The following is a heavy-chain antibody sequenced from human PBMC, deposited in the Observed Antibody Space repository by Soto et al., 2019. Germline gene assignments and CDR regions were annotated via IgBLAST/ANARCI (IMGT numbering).Heavy chain of an antibody. CDR1: FDSITTYY. V-gene: IGHV4-4*07. CDR2: IDTSGNT. CDR3: ARYSNNWFQTEGMDV. Sequence: SETLSLTVTVSFDSITTYYWSWSLQPAGKGLEWIGRIDTSGNTNYNPSLKSRVTMSVDTSKKQFSLKLTSVTAADTAVYYCARYSNNWFQTEGMDVWGQGTTVTVS. J-gene: IGHJ6*02. D-gene: IGHD6-13*01.